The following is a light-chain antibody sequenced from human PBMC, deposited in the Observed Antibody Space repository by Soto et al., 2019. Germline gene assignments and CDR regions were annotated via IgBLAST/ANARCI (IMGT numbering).Light chain of an antibody. CDR1: QTVSGSY. Sequence: EIVLTQSAGTLSLSPGERATLSCRASQTVSGSYLAWFQQKPGQTPRLLIYAASTRAAGVPGRFSGSGSGTDFSLTINRLELEDFAVYYCQHYGPAPWTFGLGTKVEIK. J-gene: IGKJ1*01. CDR2: AAS. CDR3: QHYGPAPWT. V-gene: IGKV3-20*01.